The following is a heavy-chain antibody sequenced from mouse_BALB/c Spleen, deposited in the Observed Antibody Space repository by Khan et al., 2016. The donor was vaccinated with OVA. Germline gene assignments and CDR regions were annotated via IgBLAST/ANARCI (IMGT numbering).Heavy chain of an antibody. CDR1: GYTFPYYT. CDR3: ARDGYGSMDY. Sequence: QVQLKQSAAELARPGASVKISCKASGYTFPYYTMSWVKQRPGQGLEWIGNINPTSGYTGYSQKFKDKTTLTADKSSSTVYMQLSSLTIEDSAVYFCARDGYGSMDYWGQGTSVTVSS. J-gene: IGHJ4*01. V-gene: IGHV1-4*02. D-gene: IGHD2-2*01. CDR2: INPTSGYT.